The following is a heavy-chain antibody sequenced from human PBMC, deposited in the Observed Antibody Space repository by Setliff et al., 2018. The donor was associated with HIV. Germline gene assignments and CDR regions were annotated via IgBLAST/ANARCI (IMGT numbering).Heavy chain of an antibody. CDR2: VNHKGVA. J-gene: IGHJ4*02. D-gene: IGHD2-21*01. V-gene: IGHV4-34*01. CDR1: GGAFSGYY. CDR3: TRAQIAAPRPFDY. Sequence: SETLSLTCAVYGGAFSGYYWTWIRQSPGRGPEWIGEVNHKGVANYSPSLMRRATISADTSKNQFSLRLSSVTAADTALYFCTRAQIAAPRPFDYWGQGTLVTVSS.